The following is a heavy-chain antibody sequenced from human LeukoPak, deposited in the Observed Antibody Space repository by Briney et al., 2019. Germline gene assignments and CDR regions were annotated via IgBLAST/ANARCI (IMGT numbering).Heavy chain of an antibody. CDR2: ISWNSGSI. J-gene: IGHJ3*02. Sequence: GGSLRLSCAASRFTFDDYAMHWVRQAPGKGLEWVSGISWNSGSIGYADSVKGRFTISRDNAKNSLYLQMNSLRAEDMALYYCAKGVQYQLLVDAFDIWGQGTMVTVSS. D-gene: IGHD2-2*01. CDR1: RFTFDDYA. CDR3: AKGVQYQLLVDAFDI. V-gene: IGHV3-9*03.